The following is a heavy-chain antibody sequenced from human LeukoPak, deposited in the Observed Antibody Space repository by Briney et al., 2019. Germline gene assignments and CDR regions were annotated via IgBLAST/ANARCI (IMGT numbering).Heavy chain of an antibody. D-gene: IGHD3-22*01. CDR1: GYTFTGYY. V-gene: IGHV1-2*02. CDR3: ATSTVIAAPSDV. Sequence: ASVKVSCKASGYTFTGYYMHWVRHAPGQGLEWMGWINPNSGGTNYAQEFQGRVTMTRDTSISTAYMELSRLRSDDTAVYYCATSTVIAAPSDVWGKGTTVTVSS. CDR2: INPNSGGT. J-gene: IGHJ6*04.